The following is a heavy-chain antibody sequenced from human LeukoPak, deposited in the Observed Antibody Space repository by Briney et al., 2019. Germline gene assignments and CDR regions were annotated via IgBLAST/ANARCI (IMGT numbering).Heavy chain of an antibody. CDR2: INPNSGGT. V-gene: IGHV1-2*02. J-gene: IGHJ4*02. Sequence: ASVKVSCKASGYTFSGYYMNWGRQAPGQGLEWMGWINPNSGGTKYAQKFQGRVTMTSDTSISTAYMELSSLISDDTAVYYCARGPNWNYDVVFGYFDYWGQGTLVTVSS. D-gene: IGHD1-7*01. CDR3: ARGPNWNYDVVFGYFDY. CDR1: GYTFSGYY.